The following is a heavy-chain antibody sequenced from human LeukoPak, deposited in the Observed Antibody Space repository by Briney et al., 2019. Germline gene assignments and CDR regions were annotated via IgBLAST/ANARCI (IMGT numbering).Heavy chain of an antibody. D-gene: IGHD6-13*01. Sequence: SETLSLTCTVSGGSISSYYWSWIRQPAGKGLEWIGRIYTSGSTNYNPSLKSRVTISVDKSKNQFSLKLNSVTAADTAVYYCARAIAAAGTVWFDPWGQGTLVTVSS. CDR2: IYTSGST. CDR3: ARAIAAAGTVWFDP. J-gene: IGHJ5*02. V-gene: IGHV4-4*07. CDR1: GGSISSYY.